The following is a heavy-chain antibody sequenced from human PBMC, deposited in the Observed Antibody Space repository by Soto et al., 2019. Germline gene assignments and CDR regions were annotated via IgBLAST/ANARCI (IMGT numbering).Heavy chain of an antibody. D-gene: IGHD3-3*01. CDR1: GATFSTSS. J-gene: IGHJ4*02. Sequence: QVQLEQSGAEVKKPGSSVKVSCKVSGATFSTSSISWVRQAPGQGLEWMGAIIPIFGTTNYAQEFQGRLTITADESTRTAYMELTTLGSQDTGLYFCARDNLEDIDLRGYCFDSWGQGTLVTVSS. CDR3: ARDNLEDIDLRGYCFDS. CDR2: IIPIFGTT. V-gene: IGHV1-69*01.